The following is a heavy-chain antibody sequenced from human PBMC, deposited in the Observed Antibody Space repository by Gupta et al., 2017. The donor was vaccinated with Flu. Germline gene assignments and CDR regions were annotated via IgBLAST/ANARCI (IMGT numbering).Heavy chain of an antibody. CDR2: TTANGDKT. D-gene: IGHD3-10*01. J-gene: IGHJ4*02. Sequence: EVQLLESGGGLVQPGGSLRLSCEVSGFRFSDYAMSWVRQGPRKGLEWVSTTTANGDKTYYADSVKGRFTISRDTSRNSLYLQMDSLRAEDTAVYYCAKEDYYDSGSGFYWGQGALVTVSS. V-gene: IGHV3-23*01. CDR3: AKEDYYDSGSGFY. CDR1: GFRFSDYA.